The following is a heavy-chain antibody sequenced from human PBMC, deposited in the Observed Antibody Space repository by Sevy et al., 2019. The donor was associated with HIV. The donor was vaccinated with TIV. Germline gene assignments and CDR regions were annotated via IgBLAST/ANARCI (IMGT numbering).Heavy chain of an antibody. CDR3: TTAHLALADIDF. J-gene: IGHJ4*02. V-gene: IGHV3-15*01. Sequence: GGSLRLSCAASGFTFTGARLNWVRQAPGKGLEWVGRIKANIHGGTADYAAPVKGRLTISRDDSKNTLYLQMNSLKIDDTAVYYCTTAHLALADIDFGGQGTLVTVSS. CDR2: IKANIHGGTA. CDR1: GFTFTGAR.